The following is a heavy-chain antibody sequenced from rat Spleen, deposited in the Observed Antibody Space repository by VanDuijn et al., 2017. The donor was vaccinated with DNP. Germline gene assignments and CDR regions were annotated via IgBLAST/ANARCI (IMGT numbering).Heavy chain of an antibody. J-gene: IGHJ4*01. V-gene: IGHV1-43*01. D-gene: IGHD4-3*01. CDR3: TSPVPSGHYVMDA. CDR2: INMGSGGT. CDR1: GYTFTSYF. Sequence: QVQLQQSGAELAKPGSSVKISCKASGYTFTSYFMTWVKQTTGQGLEYIGYINMGSGGTNYNEKFKGKATLTVGKSSSTAFMQLSSLTPDDSAVYYCTSPVPSGHYVMDAWGQGTSVTVSS.